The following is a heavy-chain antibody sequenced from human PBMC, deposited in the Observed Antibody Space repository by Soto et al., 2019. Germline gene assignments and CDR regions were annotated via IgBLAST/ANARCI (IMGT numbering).Heavy chain of an antibody. Sequence: ASMKVSCKSSGDTFTSYAMHWVRQAPGQRLEWMGWINAGNGNTKYSQKFQGRVTITRDTSASTAYMELSSLRSEDTAVYYCARYTSGIAAAGFDYWGQGSLVTVSS. V-gene: IGHV1-3*01. J-gene: IGHJ4*02. CDR3: ARYTSGIAAAGFDY. D-gene: IGHD6-13*01. CDR2: INAGNGNT. CDR1: GDTFTSYA.